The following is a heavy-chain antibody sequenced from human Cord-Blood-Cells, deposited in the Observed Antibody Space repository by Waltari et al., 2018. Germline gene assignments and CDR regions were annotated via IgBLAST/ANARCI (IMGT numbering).Heavy chain of an antibody. D-gene: IGHD6-19*01. Sequence: QVQLQQWGPGLLEPSETLSLTCAVSGGSISGYYWSWIRQPPGKGLEGIGEVNQSGSSNYNPAPKSRVTISVDTSKIQFSLNLSAVTAADTAVYCCARVGRYSIGWYTRGSDYWGQGTLGTVAS. CDR3: ARVGRYSIGWYTRGSDY. CDR2: VNQSGSS. J-gene: IGHJ4*02. V-gene: IGHV4-34*01. CDR1: GGSISGYY.